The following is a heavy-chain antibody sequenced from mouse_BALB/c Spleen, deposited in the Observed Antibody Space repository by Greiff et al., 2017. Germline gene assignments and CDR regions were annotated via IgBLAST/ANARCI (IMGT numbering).Heavy chain of an antibody. CDR3: ARLGARATFAY. CDR2: INPNNGGT. Sequence: VQLKQSGPELVKPGASVKIPCKASGYTFTDYNMDWVKQSHGKSLEWIGDINPNNGGTIYNQKFKGKATLTVDKSSSTAYMELRSLTSEDTAVYYCARLGARATFAYWGQGTLVTVSA. V-gene: IGHV1-18*01. CDR1: GYTFTDYN. D-gene: IGHD3-1*01. J-gene: IGHJ3*01.